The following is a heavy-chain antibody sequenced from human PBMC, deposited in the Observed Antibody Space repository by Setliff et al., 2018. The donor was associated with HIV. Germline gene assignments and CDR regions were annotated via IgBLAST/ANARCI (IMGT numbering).Heavy chain of an antibody. V-gene: IGHV7-4-1*01. CDR1: GYTFTSFA. J-gene: IGHJ4*02. CDR2: IDTNTGDP. CDR3: AIALLGIGARGNFDH. Sequence: GASVKVSCKASGYTFTSFAMNWVRQAPGQGLEWMGWIDTNTGDPTYAQAFTGRFVFSLDSSVSTAYLQIDSLMAEDMAVYYCAIALLGIGARGNFDHWGQGTLVTVS. D-gene: IGHD6-13*01.